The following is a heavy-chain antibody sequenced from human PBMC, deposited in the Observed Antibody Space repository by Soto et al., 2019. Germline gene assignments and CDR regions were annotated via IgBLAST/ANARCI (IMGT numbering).Heavy chain of an antibody. J-gene: IGHJ4*02. CDR3: AREPSYGQSATIVGEF. V-gene: IGHV3-48*03. D-gene: IGHD3-10*01. CDR1: GFRFNEYE. CDR2: INSGGSLI. Sequence: EVQLVESGGGLVQPGGSLGLSCVGSGFRFNEYEINWVRQAPGKGLEWISYINSGGSLIYYAASVKGRFTISRDNYKDSVYLQMNSLRADDTALYYCAREPSYGQSATIVGEFWGQGTLVTVSS.